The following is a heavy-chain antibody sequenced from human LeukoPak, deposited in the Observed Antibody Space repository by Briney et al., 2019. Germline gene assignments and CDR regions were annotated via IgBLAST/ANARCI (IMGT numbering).Heavy chain of an antibody. Sequence: GGSLRLSCAASGFTLSSYEMNWVRQAPGKGLEWVSYISSSGSTIYYADSVKGRFTISRDNAKNSLYLQMNSLRAEDTAVYYCARGTWRGYDFYGGDYWGQGTLVTVSS. CDR3: ARGTWRGYDFYGGDY. V-gene: IGHV3-48*03. D-gene: IGHD5-12*01. CDR2: ISSSGSTI. CDR1: GFTLSSYE. J-gene: IGHJ4*02.